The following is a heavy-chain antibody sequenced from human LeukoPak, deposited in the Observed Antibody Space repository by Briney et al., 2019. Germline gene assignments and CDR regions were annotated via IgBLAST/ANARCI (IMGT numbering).Heavy chain of an antibody. D-gene: IGHD1-26*01. CDR2: IDPSDSYT. J-gene: IGHJ5*02. V-gene: IGHV5-10-1*01. CDR3: ARRAGEWEPSRSWFDP. Sequence: KVGESLRISCKGSGYSFTSYWISWVRQMPGKGLEWMGRIDPSDSYTNYSPSFQGHVTISADKSTSTAYLQWSSLKASDTAMYYCARRAGEWEPSRSWFDPWGQGTLVTVSS. CDR1: GYSFTSYW.